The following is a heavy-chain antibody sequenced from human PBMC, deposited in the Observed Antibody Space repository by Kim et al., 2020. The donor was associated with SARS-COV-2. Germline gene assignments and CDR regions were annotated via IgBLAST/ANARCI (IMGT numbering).Heavy chain of an antibody. Sequence: SVKVSCKASGGTFSSYAISWVRQAPGQGLEWMGGIIPIFGTANYAQKSQGRVTITADESTSTAYMELSSLRSEDTAVYYCARVARYCSGGSCPADFDYWGQGTLVTVSS. D-gene: IGHD2-15*01. V-gene: IGHV1-69*13. CDR2: IIPIFGTA. J-gene: IGHJ4*02. CDR3: ARVARYCSGGSCPADFDY. CDR1: GGTFSSYA.